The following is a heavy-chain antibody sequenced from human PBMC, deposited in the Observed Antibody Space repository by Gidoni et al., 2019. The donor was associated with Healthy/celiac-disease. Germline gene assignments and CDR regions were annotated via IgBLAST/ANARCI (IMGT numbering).Heavy chain of an antibody. CDR3: TTVLAAAGTLDY. D-gene: IGHD6-13*01. CDR2: IKSKTDGGTT. J-gene: IGHJ4*02. CDR1: GFTFSNAG. Sequence: EVQLVDSGGGLVKPGGSVRLSCAASGFTFSNAGMSWVRQAPGKGLEWVGRIKSKTDGGTTDYAAPVKGRFAISRDDSKNTLYLQMNSLKTEDTAVYYCTTVLAAAGTLDYWGQGTLVTVSS. V-gene: IGHV3-15*01.